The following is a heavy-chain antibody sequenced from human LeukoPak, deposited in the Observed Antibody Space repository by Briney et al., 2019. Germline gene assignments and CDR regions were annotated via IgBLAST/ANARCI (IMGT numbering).Heavy chain of an antibody. D-gene: IGHD3-22*01. J-gene: IGHJ4*02. CDR2: ISSSGSTI. Sequence: GGSLRLSCAASGFTFSDYYMSWIRQAPGKGLEWVSYISSSGSTIYYADSVKGRFTISRDNAKNSLYLQMNSLRAEDTAVHYCARSVTDSSGYYYGYWGQGTLVTVSS. CDR1: GFTFSDYY. CDR3: ARSVTDSSGYYYGY. V-gene: IGHV3-11*01.